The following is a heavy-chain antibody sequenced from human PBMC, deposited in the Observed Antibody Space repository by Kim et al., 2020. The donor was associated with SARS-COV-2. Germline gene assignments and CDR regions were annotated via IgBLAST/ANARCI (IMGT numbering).Heavy chain of an antibody. CDR3: ARGRPSFDP. Sequence: SETLSLTCAVYGGSFSGYYWSWIRQPPGKGLEWVGEINHSGSTNYNPSLKSRVTISVDTSKNQFSLKLSSVTAADTAVYYCARGRPSFDPWGQGTLVTV. V-gene: IGHV4-34*01. J-gene: IGHJ5*02. CDR1: GGSFSGYY. CDR2: INHSGST.